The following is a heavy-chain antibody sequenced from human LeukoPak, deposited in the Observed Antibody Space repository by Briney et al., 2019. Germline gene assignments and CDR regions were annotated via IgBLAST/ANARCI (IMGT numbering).Heavy chain of an antibody. V-gene: IGHV3-23*01. Sequence: GGSLRLSCAVSGLTFSNYAMTWVRQAPGKGLEWVSSISGSGGNTYYADSVKGRFAISRDNSKNTVYLQMNSLRAEDTAIYYCASLSGFADAFDIWGQGTMVTVSS. CDR1: GLTFSNYA. J-gene: IGHJ3*02. D-gene: IGHD3-9*01. CDR2: ISGSGGNT. CDR3: ASLSGFADAFDI.